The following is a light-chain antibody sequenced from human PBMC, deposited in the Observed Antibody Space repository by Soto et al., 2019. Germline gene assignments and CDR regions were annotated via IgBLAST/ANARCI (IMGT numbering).Light chain of an antibody. V-gene: IGLV1-44*01. CDR3: AAWDDSLNGSV. CDR1: SSNIGSDT. CDR2: INS. J-gene: IGLJ1*01. Sequence: QSVLTQPPSASGTPGERVSISCCGSSSNIGSDTVNWFQHLPGTAPKLLIYINSQRPSGVPDRFSGSKSGTSASLAISGLQSEDEADYYCAAWDDSLNGSVFGTGTEVTVL.